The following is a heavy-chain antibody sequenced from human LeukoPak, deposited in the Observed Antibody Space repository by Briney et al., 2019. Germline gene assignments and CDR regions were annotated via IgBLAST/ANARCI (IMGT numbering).Heavy chain of an antibody. CDR2: IYYSGRT. J-gene: IGHJ5*02. CDR1: DGSINTYY. D-gene: IGHD4-17*01. V-gene: IGHV4-59*01. Sequence: SATLSLTCAVSDGSINTYYWNWIRQTPGKGLEWIGSIYYSGRTNYNPSLKSRVNISVDTSKIQFSLRLTSVTAADTAIYYCAREIRGGNYGNYGHWFDPWGQGTLVTVSS. CDR3: AREIRGGNYGNYGHWFDP.